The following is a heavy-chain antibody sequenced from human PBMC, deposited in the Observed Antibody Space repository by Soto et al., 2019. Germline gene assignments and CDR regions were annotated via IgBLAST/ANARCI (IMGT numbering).Heavy chain of an antibody. V-gene: IGHV1-2*04. CDR1: GDTFTGYY. Sequence: QVQLVQSGAEVKKPGASVTVSCRASGDTFTGYYMHWVRQAPGQGLEWMGWINPNSGVTKYAQKFQGWVTTTRDTSIRTVYMQLRRLRSDDTAVYYCARESGGATATLDYYYFYMDVWGTGTTVTVSS. J-gene: IGHJ6*03. CDR2: INPNSGVT. D-gene: IGHD5-12*01. CDR3: ARESGGATATLDYYYFYMDV.